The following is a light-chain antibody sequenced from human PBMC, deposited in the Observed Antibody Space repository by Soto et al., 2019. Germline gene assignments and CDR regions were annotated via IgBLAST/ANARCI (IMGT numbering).Light chain of an antibody. CDR2: AAS. CDR3: QQANSFPRT. CDR1: QAVSTW. V-gene: IGKV1-12*01. J-gene: IGKJ4*01. Sequence: DLPMTQSPSFVSASVGDRVTITCRASQAVSTWLAWYRQKPGDAPKLLIYAASTLQSGVPSRFSGSGSGTDFTLTIRSLQPEDFATYYCQQANSFPRTFGGGTKVEIK.